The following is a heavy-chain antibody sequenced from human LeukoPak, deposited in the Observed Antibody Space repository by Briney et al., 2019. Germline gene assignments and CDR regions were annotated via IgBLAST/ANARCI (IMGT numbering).Heavy chain of an antibody. CDR2: MNADGRTI. J-gene: IGHJ2*01. CDR1: GFTFSSSW. CDR3: ARAGNYYFDL. D-gene: IGHD1-7*01. V-gene: IGHV3-74*01. Sequence: GGSLRLSCAASGFTFSSSWMRWVRQGPGKGLVWVARMNADGRTINYADSVKGRFTISRDNAKNTLYLQMNGLRTEDAAVYYCARAGNYYFDLWGRGTQVTVSS.